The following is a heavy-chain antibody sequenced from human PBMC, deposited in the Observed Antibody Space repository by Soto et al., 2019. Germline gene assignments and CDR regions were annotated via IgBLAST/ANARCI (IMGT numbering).Heavy chain of an antibody. CDR3: ARVDDFWRRWWFEP. Sequence: ASVRVSCKASGYTFTSYGINWVRQAPGQGLAWMGWLSAYTGNTNSAQKLQGRVTMTTDTSTSTAYMELRSLRSDDTAVYYCARVDDFWRRWWFEPWGQGTLVTVSS. V-gene: IGHV1-18*04. CDR1: GYTFTSYG. CDR2: LSAYTGNT. D-gene: IGHD3-3*01. J-gene: IGHJ5*02.